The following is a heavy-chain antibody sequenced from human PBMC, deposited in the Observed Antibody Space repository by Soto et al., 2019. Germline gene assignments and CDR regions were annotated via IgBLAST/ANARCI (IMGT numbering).Heavy chain of an antibody. J-gene: IGHJ6*02. Sequence: SETLSLTCTVSGGSISSGGYYWSWIRQHPGKGLEWIGYIYYSGSTYYNPSLKSRVTISVDTSKNQFSLKLSSVTAADTAVYYCARVGGDSSGYYHHYYYYGMDVWGQGTTVTVSS. V-gene: IGHV4-31*03. CDR1: GGSISSGGYY. D-gene: IGHD3-22*01. CDR3: ARVGGDSSGYYHHYYYYGMDV. CDR2: IYYSGST.